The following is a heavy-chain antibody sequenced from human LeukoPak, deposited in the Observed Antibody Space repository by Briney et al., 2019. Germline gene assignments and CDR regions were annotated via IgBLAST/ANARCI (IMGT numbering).Heavy chain of an antibody. D-gene: IGHD6-19*01. Sequence: SETLSLTCTVSGGSISSYYWSWIRQPPGKGLEWIGYIYYSGSTNYKPSLKSRVTISVDTSKNQFSLKLSSVTAADTAVYYCARGDSSGWLYFDYWGQGTLVTVSS. CDR1: GGSISSYY. CDR2: IYYSGST. V-gene: IGHV4-59*01. CDR3: ARGDSSGWLYFDY. J-gene: IGHJ4*02.